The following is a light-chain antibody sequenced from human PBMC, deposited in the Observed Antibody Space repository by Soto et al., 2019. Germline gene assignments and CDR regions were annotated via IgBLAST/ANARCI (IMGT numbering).Light chain of an antibody. Sequence: QSVLTHPAPASQTPGQRVTSSCSGSSSNSESNTVTWYQQLPGTAPKLGIYSIYDRRSGGPARSSSSRSGTPAPLVIRVPPSEDEADDPCAAWDDIRDAKVFGGGAK. J-gene: IGLJ1*01. CDR1: SSNSESNT. V-gene: IGLV1-44*01. CDR2: SIY. CDR3: AAWDDIRDAKV.